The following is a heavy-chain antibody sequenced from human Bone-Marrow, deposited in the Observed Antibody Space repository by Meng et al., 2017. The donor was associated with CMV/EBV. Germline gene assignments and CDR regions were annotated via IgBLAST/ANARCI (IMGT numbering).Heavy chain of an antibody. D-gene: IGHD3-22*01. CDR3: ARRSWSAGSGYHTFFDS. V-gene: IGHV4-34*01. J-gene: IGHJ5*01. Sequence: GSLRLSCAVYGESFTDSWWSWIRQSPGKGPEWIGEINHSGITKYNPSLESRVSISVDTSKNQFSLDLRSVTAADTATYYCARRSWSAGSGYHTFFDSWGQETLVTVSS. CDR1: GESFTDSW. CDR2: INHSGIT.